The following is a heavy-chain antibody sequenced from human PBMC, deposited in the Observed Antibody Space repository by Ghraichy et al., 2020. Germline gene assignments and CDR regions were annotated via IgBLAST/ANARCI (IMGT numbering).Heavy chain of an antibody. D-gene: IGHD3-10*01. J-gene: IGHJ6*02. V-gene: IGHV1-18*04. Sequence: ASVKVSCKASGYTFTSYGISWVRQAPGQGLEWMGWISAYNGNTNYAQKLQGRVTMTTDTSTSTAYMELRSLRSDDTAVYYCARVSGDTMVRGFIIHYYYYGMDVWGQGTTVTVSS. CDR3: ARVSGDTMVRGFIIHYYYYGMDV. CDR2: ISAYNGNT. CDR1: GYTFTSYG.